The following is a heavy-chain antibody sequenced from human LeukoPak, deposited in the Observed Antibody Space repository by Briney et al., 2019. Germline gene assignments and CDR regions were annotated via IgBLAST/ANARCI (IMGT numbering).Heavy chain of an antibody. V-gene: IGHV3-23*01. J-gene: IGHJ5*02. CDR3: AKGMSWFDP. CDR1: GFTFNSYG. CDR2: ISGSGGST. Sequence: GGSLRLSCAASGFTFNSYGMTWVPQAPGKGLEWVSSISGSGGSTYYADSVKGRFTISRDNSENTVYLQMNSLRAEDTAVYYCAKGMSWFDPWGQGTLVTVSS.